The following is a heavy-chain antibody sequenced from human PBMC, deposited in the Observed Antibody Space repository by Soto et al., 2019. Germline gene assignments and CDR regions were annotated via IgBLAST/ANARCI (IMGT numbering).Heavy chain of an antibody. CDR2: ISYDGSNK. J-gene: IGHJ3*02. Sequence: QVQLVESGGGVVQPGRSLRLSCAASGFTFSSYAMHWVRQAPGKGLEWVAVISYDGSNKYYADSVKGRFTISRDNSKNTLYLQMNSLRAEDTAVYYCARDQIVYGSGSYYAFDIWGQGTMVTVSS. D-gene: IGHD3-10*01. V-gene: IGHV3-30-3*01. CDR3: ARDQIVYGSGSYYAFDI. CDR1: GFTFSSYA.